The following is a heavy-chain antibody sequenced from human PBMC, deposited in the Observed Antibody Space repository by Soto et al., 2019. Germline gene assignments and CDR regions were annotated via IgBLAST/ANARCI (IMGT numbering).Heavy chain of an antibody. CDR2: IKSQADGGTI. CDR3: ARRSGTYSPFYYYYGLDV. D-gene: IGHD1-26*01. V-gene: IGHV3-15*07. Sequence: PGGSLRLSCAASGFTFSNVWMNWVRQAPGEGLEWVGRIKSQADGGTIVCATPVKGRFTISRDDSKNTLYLQMNSLTTEDTAVYYCARRSGTYSPFYYYYGLDVWGQGTTVTVSS. J-gene: IGHJ6*02. CDR1: GFTFSNVW.